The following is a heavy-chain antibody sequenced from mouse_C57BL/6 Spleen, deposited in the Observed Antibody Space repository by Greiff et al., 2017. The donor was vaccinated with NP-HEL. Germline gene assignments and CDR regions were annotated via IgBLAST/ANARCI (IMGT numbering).Heavy chain of an antibody. CDR1: GYAFSSYW. V-gene: IGHV1-80*01. D-gene: IGHD1-1*01. J-gene: IGHJ1*03. CDR2: IYPGDGDT. Sequence: QVQLQQSGAELVKPGASVKISCKASGYAFSSYWMNWVKQRPGKGLEWIGQIYPGDGDTNYNGKFKGKATLTADKSSSTAYMQLSSLTSEDSAVYFCAREGSSYVWYFDVWGTGTTVTVSS. CDR3: AREGSSYVWYFDV.